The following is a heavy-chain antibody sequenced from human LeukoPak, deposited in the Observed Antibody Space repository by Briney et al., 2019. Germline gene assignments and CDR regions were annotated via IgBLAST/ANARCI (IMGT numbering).Heavy chain of an antibody. CDR2: INTNTGHP. CDR3: ARVLSQWLSQEIAFDI. CDR1: GYTFTSYA. V-gene: IGHV7-4-1*02. D-gene: IGHD6-19*01. J-gene: IGHJ3*02. Sequence: ASVKVSCKASGYTFTSYAMNWVRQAPGQGLEWMGWINTNTGHPTYAQGFTGRFVFSLDTSVSTAYLQISSLKAEDTAVYYCARVLSQWLSQEIAFDIWGQGTMVTVSS.